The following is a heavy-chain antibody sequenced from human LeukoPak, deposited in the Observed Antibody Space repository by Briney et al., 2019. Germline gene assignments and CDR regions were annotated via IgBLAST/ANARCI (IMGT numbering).Heavy chain of an antibody. CDR2: ISYDGSNK. V-gene: IGHV3-30*04. CDR1: GFTFSSYA. Sequence: GRSLRLSCAASGFTFSSYAMHWVRQAPGKGLEWVAVISYDGSNKYYADSVKGRFTISRDNSKNTLYLQMNSLRAEDTAVYYCAKDSRGVEYSGSYSLPYYMDVWGKGTTVTVSS. CDR3: AKDSRGVEYSGSYSLPYYMDV. D-gene: IGHD1-26*01. J-gene: IGHJ6*03.